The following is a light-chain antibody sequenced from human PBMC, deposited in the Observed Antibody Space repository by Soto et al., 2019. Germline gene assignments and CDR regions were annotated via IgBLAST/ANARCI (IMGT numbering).Light chain of an antibody. V-gene: IGLV1-40*01. CDR3: QYYESSLSAYV. CDR1: SSNIGAGYD. CDR2: ANS. J-gene: IGLJ1*01. Sequence: QSVLTQPPSVSGAPGQRVTISCTGSSSNIGAGYDVHWYQQLPGTAPKLLIFANSFRPSGVPDRFSGSKSGTSASLAITGLQAEDEADYYCQYYESSLSAYVFGTGTKVTVL.